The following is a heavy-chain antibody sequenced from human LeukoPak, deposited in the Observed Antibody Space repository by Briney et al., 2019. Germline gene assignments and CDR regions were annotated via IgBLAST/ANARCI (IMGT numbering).Heavy chain of an antibody. Sequence: GESLKISFKASGXSFTSYCIGWVRQMPGKGVEWMAIIYPANSDTRYSPSFQGQVTISADKSISTAYLQWSSLKASDTAMYYCARPACSSTSCYLYFQHWGQGTLVTVSS. CDR3: ARPACSSTSCYLYFQH. CDR2: IYPANSDT. V-gene: IGHV5-51*01. D-gene: IGHD2-2*01. CDR1: GXSFTSYC. J-gene: IGHJ1*01.